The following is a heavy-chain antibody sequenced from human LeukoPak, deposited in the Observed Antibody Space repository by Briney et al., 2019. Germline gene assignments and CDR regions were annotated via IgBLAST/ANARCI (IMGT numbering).Heavy chain of an antibody. CDR1: GFNFNDYY. CDR3: ARVVSSRSTVGFDP. CDR2: ITTGRTL. V-gene: IGHV3-11*04. J-gene: IGHJ5*02. Sequence: GGSLRLSCAASGFNFNDYYMSWIRPAPGKWLEWVSYITTGRTLSYADSVKGRFTISRDNAKNSLFLQMKSLRVEDTAVYYCARVVSSRSTVGFDPWGQGTLVTVSS. D-gene: IGHD5/OR15-5a*01.